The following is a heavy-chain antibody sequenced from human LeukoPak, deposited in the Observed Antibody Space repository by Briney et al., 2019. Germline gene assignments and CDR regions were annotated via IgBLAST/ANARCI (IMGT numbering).Heavy chain of an antibody. CDR3: ASSLDGYNFKDY. CDR1: GASISSTSYC. D-gene: IGHD5-24*01. CDR2: IHTSGST. V-gene: IGHV4-61*09. Sequence: SQTLSLTCTVSGASISSTSYCWGWIRQPAGKGLEWIGHIHTSGSTNYNPSLKSRVTISVDTSKNQFSLKLSSVTAADTAVYYCASSLDGYNFKDYWGQGTLVTVSS. J-gene: IGHJ4*02.